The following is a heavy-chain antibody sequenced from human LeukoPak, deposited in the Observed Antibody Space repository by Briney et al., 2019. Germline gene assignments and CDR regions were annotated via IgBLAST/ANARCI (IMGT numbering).Heavy chain of an antibody. Sequence: GGSLRLSCAASGFTFSSYAMSWVRQAPGKGLEWVSGISGSGGDTYYADSVKGRFTISRDNSKNTLYLQMNSVRAEDTAVYYCAKPHCGGDCYPPGMDVWGQGTTVTVPS. CDR2: ISGSGGDT. CDR1: GFTFSSYA. V-gene: IGHV3-23*01. D-gene: IGHD2-21*02. CDR3: AKPHCGGDCYPPGMDV. J-gene: IGHJ6*02.